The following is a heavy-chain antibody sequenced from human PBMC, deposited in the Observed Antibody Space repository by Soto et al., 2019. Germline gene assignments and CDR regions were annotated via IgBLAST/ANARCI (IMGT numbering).Heavy chain of an antibody. J-gene: IGHJ6*03. CDR1: GGSFSGYY. CDR3: ARVSDIVVVPAAMFVPAHYYMDV. D-gene: IGHD2-2*01. CDR2: INHSGST. Sequence: HSETLSLTCAVYGGSFSGYYWSWIRQPPGKGLEWIGEINHSGSTNYNPSLKSRVTISVDTSKNQFSLKLSSVTAADTAVYYCARVSDIVVVPAAMFVPAHYYMDVWGKGTTVTVSS. V-gene: IGHV4-34*01.